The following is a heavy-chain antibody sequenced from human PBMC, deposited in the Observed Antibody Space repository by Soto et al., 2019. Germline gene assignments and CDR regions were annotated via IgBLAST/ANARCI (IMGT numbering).Heavy chain of an antibody. J-gene: IGHJ4*02. CDR1: RFTFSTYT. CDR2: INGRGNYI. D-gene: IGHD1-26*01. Sequence: PRGSLRLSCASSRFTFSTYTMNWVRQAPGKGLEWVSSINGRGNYIYYAESVKGRFTISRDNAKNSLYLQMDRLRAEDTALYYCVREDGKVGTNSAFDYWGLGALVTVSS. CDR3: VREDGKVGTNSAFDY. V-gene: IGHV3-21*01.